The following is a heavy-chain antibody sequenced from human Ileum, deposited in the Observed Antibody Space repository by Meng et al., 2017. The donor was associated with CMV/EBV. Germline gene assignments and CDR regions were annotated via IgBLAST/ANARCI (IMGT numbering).Heavy chain of an antibody. CDR2: CSPGGI. V-gene: IGHV4-4*07. Sequence: VLPEAWGLERVQHSETPSTTCSVSGVSSGHYAWTWIRERAGKGLEYIGRCSPGGIEYNTSLMSRVIMSLDTSRNQLSLNLNSVTAADTAVYYCARAAGLGVPVDSWGQGILVTVSS. CDR1: GVSSGHYA. CDR3: ARAAGLGVPVDS. D-gene: IGHD3-10*01. J-gene: IGHJ5*01.